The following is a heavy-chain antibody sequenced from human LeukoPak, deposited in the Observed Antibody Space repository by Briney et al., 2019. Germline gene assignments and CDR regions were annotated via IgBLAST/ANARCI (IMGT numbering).Heavy chain of an antibody. V-gene: IGHV1-18*01. D-gene: IGHD5-18*01. CDR2: INSDSGGT. CDR3: ARDLEGTAMVGELYFDY. Sequence: ASVKVSCKASGYTFTSYDINWVRQATGQGLEWMGWINSDSGGTNYAQKLQGRVTMTTDTSTSTAYMELRSLRSDDTAVYYCARDLEGTAMVGELYFDYWGQGTLVTVSS. J-gene: IGHJ4*02. CDR1: GYTFTSYD.